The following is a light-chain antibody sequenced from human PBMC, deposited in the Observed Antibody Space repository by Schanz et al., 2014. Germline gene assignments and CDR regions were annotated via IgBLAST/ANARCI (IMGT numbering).Light chain of an antibody. CDR1: QSVSSSY. Sequence: EIVLTQSPGTLSLSPGERATLSCRASQSVSSSYLAWYQQKPGQAPRLLIYGASSRATGIPDSFSGSGSGTDFTLTISRLEPEDFAVYYCQQYGSSPLGTFGQGTKVEIK. J-gene: IGKJ1*01. V-gene: IGKV3-20*01. CDR2: GAS. CDR3: QQYGSSPLGT.